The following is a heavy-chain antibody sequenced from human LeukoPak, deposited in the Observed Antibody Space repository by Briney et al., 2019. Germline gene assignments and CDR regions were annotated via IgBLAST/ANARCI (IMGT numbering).Heavy chain of an antibody. CDR1: GGSFSGYY. Sequence: SETLSLTCAVYGGSFSGYYWSWIRQPPGKGLEWIGSIYYSGSTYYNPSLKSRVTISVDTSKNQFSLKLSSVTAADTAVYYCARQGSSSWFRYYYYYGMDVWGQGTTVTVSS. J-gene: IGHJ6*02. CDR3: ARQGSSSWFRYYYYYGMDV. D-gene: IGHD6-13*01. V-gene: IGHV4-34*01. CDR2: IYYSGST.